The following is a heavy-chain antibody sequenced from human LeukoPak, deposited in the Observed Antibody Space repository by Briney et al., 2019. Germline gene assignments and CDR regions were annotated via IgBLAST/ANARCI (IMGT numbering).Heavy chain of an antibody. Sequence: ASVKVSCKASGGTFSSYAISWVRQATGQGLEWMGWMNPNSGNTGYAQKFQGRVTMTRNTSISTAYMELSSLRSEDTAVYYCARGWQQLVIYDYWGQGTLVTVSS. V-gene: IGHV1-8*02. D-gene: IGHD6-13*01. J-gene: IGHJ4*02. CDR1: GGTFSSYA. CDR2: MNPNSGNT. CDR3: ARGWQQLVIYDY.